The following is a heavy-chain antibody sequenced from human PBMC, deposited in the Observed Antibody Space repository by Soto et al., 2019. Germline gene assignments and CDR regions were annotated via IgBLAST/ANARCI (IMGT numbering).Heavy chain of an antibody. V-gene: IGHV3-30*18. CDR1: GFTFSYG. Sequence: VQLLESGGGLIQPGGSLRLSCAASGFTFSYGIHWLRQAQGKGLEWVAYISYDSSNKFYGDSVKGRFTISRDNSKNTQFLQMNSLLAEDTAVYYCAKLVIGYCSGNTCDDYWGQGTLVAVSS. J-gene: IGHJ4*02. CDR2: ISYDSSNK. CDR3: AKLVIGYCSGNTCDDY. D-gene: IGHD2-15*01.